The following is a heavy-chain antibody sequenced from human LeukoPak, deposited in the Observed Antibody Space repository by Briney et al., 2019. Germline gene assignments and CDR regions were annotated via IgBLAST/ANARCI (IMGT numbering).Heavy chain of an antibody. D-gene: IGHD2/OR15-2a*01. CDR3: TRVEYYYFDY. J-gene: IGHJ4*02. CDR2: IRSKAYGGTT. V-gene: IGHV3-49*04. Sequence: GGSLRLSCTASGFTFGDYAMSWVRQAPGKGLEWVGFIRSKAYGGTTEYAASVKGRFTISRDDSKSIAYLQMNSLKTEDTAVYYCTRVEYYYFDYWGQGALVTVSS. CDR1: GFTFGDYA.